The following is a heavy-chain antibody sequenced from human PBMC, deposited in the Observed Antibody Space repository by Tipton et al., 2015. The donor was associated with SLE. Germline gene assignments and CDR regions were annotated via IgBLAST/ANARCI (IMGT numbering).Heavy chain of an antibody. CDR3: ATDLPGDRDFDY. V-gene: IGHV3-48*03. J-gene: IGHJ4*02. D-gene: IGHD7-27*01. CDR2: ISIGATST. CDR1: GFTFSSYS. Sequence: SLRLSCAASGFTFSSYSMSWVRQAPGGGLEWVSYISIGATSTQYADSVKGRFTISRDDAENLLFLQMNSLRVEDTAVYYCATDLPGDRDFDYWGQGTLVTVSS.